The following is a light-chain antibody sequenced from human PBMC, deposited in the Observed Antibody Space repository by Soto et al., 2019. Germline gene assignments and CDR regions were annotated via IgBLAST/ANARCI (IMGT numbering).Light chain of an antibody. V-gene: IGKV3-11*01. Sequence: EIVLTQSPATLSLSPGETATLSCRASQSVSSYLAWYQQKSGQAPRLLIYDASNRATGIPDRFSGSGSGTDFTLTISTLEPEDSAVYYCHQRGSWTRGTFGQGTKVDI. CDR3: HQRGSWTRGT. CDR2: DAS. CDR1: QSVSSY. J-gene: IGKJ1*01.